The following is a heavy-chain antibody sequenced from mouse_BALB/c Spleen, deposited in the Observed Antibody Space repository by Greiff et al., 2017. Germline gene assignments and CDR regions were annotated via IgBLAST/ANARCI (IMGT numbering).Heavy chain of an antibody. J-gene: IGHJ3*01. Sequence: QVQLQQSGPGLVAPSQSLSITCTVSGFSLTSYDISWIRQPPGKGLEWLGVIWTGGGTNYNSAFMSRLSISKDNSKSQVFLKMNSLQTDDTAIYYCVREDDYDGFAYWGQGTLVTVSA. CDR3: VREDDYDGFAY. CDR1: GFSLTSYD. V-gene: IGHV2-9-2*01. D-gene: IGHD2-4*01. CDR2: IWTGGGT.